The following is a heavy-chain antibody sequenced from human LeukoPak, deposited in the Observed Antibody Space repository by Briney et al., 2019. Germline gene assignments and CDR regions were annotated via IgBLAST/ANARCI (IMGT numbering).Heavy chain of an antibody. CDR2: INPNSGGT. CDR1: GYTFTGYY. D-gene: IGHD3-22*01. Sequence: ASVKVSCKASGYTFTGYYMHWVRQAPGQGLEWMGWINPNSGGTNYAQKFQGRVTMTRDTSISTAYMELSRLRSDDTAVYYCARDNIYDSSFGYWGQGTLVTVSS. CDR3: ARDNIYDSSFGY. V-gene: IGHV1-2*02. J-gene: IGHJ4*02.